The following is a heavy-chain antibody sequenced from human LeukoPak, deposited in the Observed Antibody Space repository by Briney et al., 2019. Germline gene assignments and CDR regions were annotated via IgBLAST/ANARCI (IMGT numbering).Heavy chain of an antibody. CDR2: INHSGST. CDR3: ARISGSYGSNWFDP. J-gene: IGHJ5*02. Sequence: SETLSLTCAVYGGSFSGYYWSWIRQPPGKGLEWIGEINHSGSTNYNPSLKSRVTISVDTSKNQFSLKLSSVTAADTAVYYCARISGSYGSNWFDPWGQGTLVTVSS. CDR1: GGSFSGYY. V-gene: IGHV4-34*01. D-gene: IGHD1-26*01.